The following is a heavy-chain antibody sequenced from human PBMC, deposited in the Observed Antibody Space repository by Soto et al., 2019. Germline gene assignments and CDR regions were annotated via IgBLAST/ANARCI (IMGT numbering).Heavy chain of an antibody. CDR1: GYTFTSYD. Sequence: QVQLVQSGAEVKKPGASVKVSCKASGYTFTSYDINWVRQATGQGLEWMGWMNPNSGNTGYAQKFQGRVTMTRNTSISTAYTELSSLRSEDTAVYYCARWPVGYYYYGMDVWGQGTTVTVSS. CDR3: ARWPVGYYYYGMDV. J-gene: IGHJ6*02. CDR2: MNPNSGNT. D-gene: IGHD3-3*01. V-gene: IGHV1-8*01.